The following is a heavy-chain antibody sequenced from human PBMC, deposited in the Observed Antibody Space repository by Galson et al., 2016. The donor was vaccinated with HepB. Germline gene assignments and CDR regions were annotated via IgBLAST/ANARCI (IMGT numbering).Heavy chain of an antibody. CDR1: GFSFSAFA. CDR3: ARRLDTQGRIGGWGWGMDA. D-gene: IGHD3-10*01. V-gene: IGHV3-7*01. J-gene: IGHJ6*04. CDR2: IKEDGSRA. Sequence: SLRLSCAASGFSFSAFAMTWVRQAPGKGLEWVASIKEDGSRAYYVDSVKGRFTVSRDNARNSLFLQMNSLRVEDTAVYYCARRLDTQGRIGGWGWGMDAWGEGTTVTVSS.